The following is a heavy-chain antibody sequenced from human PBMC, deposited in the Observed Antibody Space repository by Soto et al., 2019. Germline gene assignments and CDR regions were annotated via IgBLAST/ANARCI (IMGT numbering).Heavy chain of an antibody. J-gene: IGHJ3*02. V-gene: IGHV3-53*01. CDR2: IYSGGST. CDR3: ARDHVDTAMVRDGAFDI. D-gene: IGHD5-18*01. CDR1: GFTVSSNY. Sequence: GGSLRLSCAAFGFTVSSNYMSWVRQAPGKGLEWVSVIYSGGSTYYADSVKGRFTISRDNSKNTLYLQMNSLRAEDTAVYYCARDHVDTAMVRDGAFDIWGQGTMVTVS.